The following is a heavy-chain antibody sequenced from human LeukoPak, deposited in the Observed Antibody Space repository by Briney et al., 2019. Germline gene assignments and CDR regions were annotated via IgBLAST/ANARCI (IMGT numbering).Heavy chain of an antibody. D-gene: IGHD5-24*01. J-gene: IGHJ6*02. V-gene: IGHV3-48*01. CDR2: XXXSXXTI. CDR1: XXXXSXXS. CDR3: ARDQPDGDGYNTYSYYYGMDV. Sequence: GXLRLSCAAXXXXXSXXSMXXXRXXXXXXXXXXXXXXXSXXTIYYADSVKGRFTISRDNAKNSLYLQMNSLRAEDTAVYYCARDQPDGDGYNTYSYYYGMDVWGQGTTVTVSS.